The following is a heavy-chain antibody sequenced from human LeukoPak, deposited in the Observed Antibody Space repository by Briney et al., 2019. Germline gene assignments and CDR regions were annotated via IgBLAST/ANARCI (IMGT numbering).Heavy chain of an antibody. CDR1: GFTFSNAW. CDR3: TRRPDCGGDCR. CDR2: IKSKTDGGTT. V-gene: IGHV3-15*01. D-gene: IGHD2-21*02. Sequence: GGSLRLSCAASGFTFSNAWISWVRQAPGKGLEWVGRIKSKTDGGTTDYAAPVKGRFTISRDDSKNTLYLQMNSLKTEDTAVYYCTRRPDCGGDCRWGQGTLVTVSS. J-gene: IGHJ4*02.